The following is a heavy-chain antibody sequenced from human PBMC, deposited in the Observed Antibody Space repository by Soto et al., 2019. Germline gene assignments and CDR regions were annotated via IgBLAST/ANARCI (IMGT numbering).Heavy chain of an antibody. J-gene: IGHJ4*02. V-gene: IGHV2-5*02. CDR2: IYWDDDK. CDR3: ALRILRTVFGLVTTTAIYFYF. Sequence: QITLNESGPTVVKRAEPLTLTCTFSGFSLTTSGVGVGWIRHSPGKAPEWLALIYWDDDKRYSASLKSRLTITKYYSKNDVVLTIAAVAPADTATYYCALRILRTVFGLVTTTAIYFYFWCQRTPVVVSS. D-gene: IGHD3-3*01. CDR1: GFSLTTSGVG.